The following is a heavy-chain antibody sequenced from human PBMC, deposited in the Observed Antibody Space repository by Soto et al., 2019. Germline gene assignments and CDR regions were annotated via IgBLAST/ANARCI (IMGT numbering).Heavy chain of an antibody. CDR1: DGCSCPYY. CDR2: IYYAGST. V-gene: IGHV4-59*08. Sequence: CSVGDGCSCPYYWSWLSQPPGKGLEWVGYIYYAGSTSYNPSLKSRVTISLDTSKNQLSLKVSSVTAADTAVYYCARLQCISPNCVPLDPSGQGTLVTVSS. CDR3: ARLQCISPNCVPLDP. D-gene: IGHD3-3*02. J-gene: IGHJ5*02.